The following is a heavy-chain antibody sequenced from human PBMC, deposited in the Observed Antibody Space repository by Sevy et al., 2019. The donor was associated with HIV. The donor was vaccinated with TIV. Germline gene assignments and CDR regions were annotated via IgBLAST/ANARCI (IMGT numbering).Heavy chain of an antibody. V-gene: IGHV4-4*07. CDR1: GGSINNYY. CDR2: IYTSGST. Sequence: SETLSLTCTVSGGSINNYYWSWIRQPAGKGLEWIGRIYTSGSTNYSPSPKSRVTMSVDTSQNQFSLKLTSVTAADTAVYYCARVLIAAAGFPFDHWGQGALVTVSS. CDR3: ARVLIAAAGFPFDH. J-gene: IGHJ4*02. D-gene: IGHD6-13*01.